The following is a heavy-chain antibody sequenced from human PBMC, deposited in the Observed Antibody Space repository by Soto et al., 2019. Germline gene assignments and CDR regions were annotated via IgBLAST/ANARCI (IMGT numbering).Heavy chain of an antibody. J-gene: IGHJ4*02. V-gene: IGHV3-23*01. Sequence: GSLRLSCAASGFTFSTYAMFWVRQAPGKGLEWVSVISGSGGSTYYADSVKGRFTLSRDNSKNTLYLQMNSLRAEDTAVYYCAKEALYYCSSTTCYADYWGQGTLVTVSS. CDR3: AKEALYYCSSTTCYADY. CDR1: GFTFSTYA. D-gene: IGHD2-2*01. CDR2: ISGSGGST.